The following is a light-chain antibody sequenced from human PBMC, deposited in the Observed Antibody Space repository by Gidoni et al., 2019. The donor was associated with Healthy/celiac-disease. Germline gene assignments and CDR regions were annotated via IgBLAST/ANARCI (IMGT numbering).Light chain of an antibody. CDR1: QSVSNN. Sequence: EIVMTRSPATLSVSPGERATFPCRASQSVSNNLAWYQQKPGQAPRLLIYGASTRATGIPARFSGSGSGTEFTLTISSLQSEEFAVYYCKQYNNWRPSDGGTFGQGTKVEIK. J-gene: IGKJ1*01. CDR3: KQYNNWRPSDGGT. V-gene: IGKV3-15*01. CDR2: GAS.